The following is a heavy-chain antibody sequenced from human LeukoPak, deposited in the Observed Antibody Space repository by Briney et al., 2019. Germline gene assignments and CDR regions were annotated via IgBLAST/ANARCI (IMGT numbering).Heavy chain of an antibody. CDR1: GYSFTSCW. J-gene: IGHJ5*02. V-gene: IGHV5-51*01. CDR2: IYPGDSDT. D-gene: IGHD2-2*02. CDR3: AAKGYCSSTSCYTSGDWFDP. Sequence: GESLKISCKGSGYSFTSCWIGWVRQMPGKGLERMGIIYPGDSDTRYSPSFQGQVTISADKSISTAYLQWSSLKASDTAMYYCAAKGYCSSTSCYTSGDWFDPWGQGTLVTVSS.